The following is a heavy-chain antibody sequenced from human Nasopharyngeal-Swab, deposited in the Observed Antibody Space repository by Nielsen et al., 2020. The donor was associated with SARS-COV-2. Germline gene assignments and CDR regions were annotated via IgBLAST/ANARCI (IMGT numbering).Heavy chain of an antibody. CDR1: GGSISSSP. V-gene: IGHV4-59*01. Sequence: SETLSLTCTVSGGSISSSPCSGIPQPPGKGLEWIGYIHYSGGTNYNRSVKRRVTMSADTSKNQGRGLLCEPWCCINNAWFWGQARTNYMDFWGKGTTVAVSS. J-gene: IGHJ6*03. D-gene: IGHD2-8*02. CDR2: IHYSGGT. CDR3: GQARTNYMDF.